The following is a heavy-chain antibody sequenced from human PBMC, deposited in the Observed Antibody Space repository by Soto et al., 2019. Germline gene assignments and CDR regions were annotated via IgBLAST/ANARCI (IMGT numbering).Heavy chain of an antibody. D-gene: IGHD3-3*01. Sequence: QMQLVQSGPEVKKPGTSVKVSCKASGFTFTSSAIQWVRQARGQRLEWLGWIVVGSGNIRYAQKFQERVTITRDMSATTAYMELSSLRSEDTAVYYGAARSGYYTSYYYMDVWGKGTTVTVSS. V-gene: IGHV1-58*02. J-gene: IGHJ6*03. CDR1: GFTFTSSA. CDR3: AARSGYYTSYYYMDV. CDR2: IVVGSGNI.